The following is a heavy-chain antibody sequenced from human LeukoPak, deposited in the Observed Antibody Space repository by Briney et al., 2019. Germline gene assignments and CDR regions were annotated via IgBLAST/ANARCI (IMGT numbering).Heavy chain of an antibody. D-gene: IGHD6-6*01. Sequence: ASVKVSCKASGYTFTGYYMHWVRQAPGQGLEWMGWINPNSGGTNYAQKFQGRVTMTRDTSISTAYMELSRLRSDDTAVYYCARGHSPMYSSSSPSFDYWGQGTLVTVSS. CDR3: ARGHSPMYSSSSPSFDY. CDR1: GYTFTGYY. J-gene: IGHJ4*02. CDR2: INPNSGGT. V-gene: IGHV1-2*02.